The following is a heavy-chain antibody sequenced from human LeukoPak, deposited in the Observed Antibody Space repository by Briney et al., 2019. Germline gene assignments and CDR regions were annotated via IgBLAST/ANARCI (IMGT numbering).Heavy chain of an antibody. CDR1: GGSFSGYY. D-gene: IGHD2-2*01. Sequence: SEXXSXXCAVYGGSFSGYYXSWIRQPPGKXXXXIGEINHSGSTNYNPSLKSRVTISVDTSKNQFSLKLSSVTAADTAVYYCHIVVVPAAAGLGYFDYWGQGTLVTVSS. CDR3: HIVVVPAAAGLGYFDY. CDR2: INHSGST. V-gene: IGHV4-34*01. J-gene: IGHJ4*02.